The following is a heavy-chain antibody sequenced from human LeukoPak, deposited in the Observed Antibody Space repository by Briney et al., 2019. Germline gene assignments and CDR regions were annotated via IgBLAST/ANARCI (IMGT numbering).Heavy chain of an antibody. V-gene: IGHV4-30-2*01. CDR1: GGSISSGGYS. Sequence: SETLSLTCAVSGGSISSGGYSWSWIRQPPGKGLEWIVYIYHSGSTYYNPSLKSRVTISVDRSKNQFSLKLSSVTAADTAVYYCARAQGDYDSSGYPYYYGMDVWGQGTTVTVSS. D-gene: IGHD3-22*01. CDR2: IYHSGST. CDR3: ARAQGDYDSSGYPYYYGMDV. J-gene: IGHJ6*02.